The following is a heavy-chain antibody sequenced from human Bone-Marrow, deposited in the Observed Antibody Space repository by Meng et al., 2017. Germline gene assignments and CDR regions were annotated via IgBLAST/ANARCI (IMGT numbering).Heavy chain of an antibody. J-gene: IGHJ6*02. CDR1: GYTFTSYY. CDR3: ARTPDITMVRKNYYYYGMDV. V-gene: IGHV1-46*01. D-gene: IGHD3-10*01. CDR2: INPSGGST. Sequence: ASVKVSCKASGYTFTSYYMHWVRQAPGQGLEWMGIINPSGGSTSYAQKFQGRVTMTRDTSTSTVYMELSSLRSEDTAVYYCARTPDITMVRKNYYYYGMDVWGQGTTVTVSS.